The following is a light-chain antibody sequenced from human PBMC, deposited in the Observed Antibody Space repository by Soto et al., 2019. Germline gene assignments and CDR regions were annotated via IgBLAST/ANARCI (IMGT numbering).Light chain of an antibody. Sequence: DIQMTQSPASLSASLGDRVTLTCRASQSISTSLTWYQQRPGKAPKLLIYDASRWQNAVPPRFSGSGSGTDFTLTISNLQPADFATYYCQHSYSFPRTFGGGTRVESK. CDR1: QSISTS. CDR3: QHSYSFPRT. J-gene: IGKJ4*01. CDR2: DAS. V-gene: IGKV1-39*01.